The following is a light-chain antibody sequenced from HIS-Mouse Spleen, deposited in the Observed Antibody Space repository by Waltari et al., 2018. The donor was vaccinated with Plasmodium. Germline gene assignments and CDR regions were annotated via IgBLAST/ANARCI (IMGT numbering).Light chain of an antibody. Sequence: EIVLTQSPGTLSLSPGERATLSCRASQSVSSSYLAWYQQKPGQAPRLLILGASSRATGIPDSFIGSGSGTDFTLTISRLEPEDFAVYYCQQYGSSPITFGQGTRLEIK. CDR2: GAS. CDR1: QSVSSSY. CDR3: QQYGSSPIT. V-gene: IGKV3-20*01. J-gene: IGKJ5*01.